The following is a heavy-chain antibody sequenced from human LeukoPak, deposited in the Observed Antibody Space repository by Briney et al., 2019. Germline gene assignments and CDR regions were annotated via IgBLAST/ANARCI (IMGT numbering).Heavy chain of an antibody. J-gene: IGHJ4*02. D-gene: IGHD3-3*01. Sequence: GGSLRLSCDASGFTSSTYPIHWVRQAPGKGLEWVAVISYDGSNKYYADSVKGRFTISRDNSKNTLYLQMNSLRAEDTAVYYCARGTIFGVVLYLYYFDYWGQGTLVTVSS. CDR2: ISYDGSNK. CDR3: ARGTIFGVVLYLYYFDY. V-gene: IGHV3-30*04. CDR1: GFTSSTYP.